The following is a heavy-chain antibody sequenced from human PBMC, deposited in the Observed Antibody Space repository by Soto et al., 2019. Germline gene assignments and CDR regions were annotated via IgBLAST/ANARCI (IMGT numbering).Heavy chain of an antibody. CDR1: GFTFSSYA. J-gene: IGHJ4*02. Sequence: QVQLVESGGGVVQPGRSLRLSCAASGFTFSSYAMHWVRQAPGKGLEWVAVISYDGSNKYYADSVKGRFTISRDNSKNTLYLQMNSLIAEDTAVYYCARAGPYCSGGSCYSVDYWGQGTLVTVSS. CDR2: ISYDGSNK. D-gene: IGHD2-15*01. V-gene: IGHV3-30-3*01. CDR3: ARAGPYCSGGSCYSVDY.